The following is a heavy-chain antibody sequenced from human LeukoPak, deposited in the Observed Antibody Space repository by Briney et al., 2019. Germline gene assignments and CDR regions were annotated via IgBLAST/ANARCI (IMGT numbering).Heavy chain of an antibody. CDR1: GGSISSYY. D-gene: IGHD2-15*01. CDR2: IYHSGST. J-gene: IGHJ4*02. V-gene: IGHV4-38-2*02. Sequence: SETLSLTCTVSGGSISSYYWGWIRQPPGKGLEWIGSIYHSGSTYYNPSLKSRVTISVDTSKNQFSLKLSSVTAADTAVYYCARCAANYYFDYWGQGTLVTVSS. CDR3: ARCAANYYFDY.